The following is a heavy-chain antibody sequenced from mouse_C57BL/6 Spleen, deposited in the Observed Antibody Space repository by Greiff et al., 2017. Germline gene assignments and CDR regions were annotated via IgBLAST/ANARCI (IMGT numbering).Heavy chain of an antibody. Sequence: VQLQQPGAELVRPGTSVKLSCKASGYTFTSYWMHWVKQRPGQGLEWIGVIDPSDSYTNYNQKFKGKATLTVDTSSSTAYMQISSLTSEDSAVYYCAIYYGYARDYWGQGTSVTVSS. D-gene: IGHD2-1*01. J-gene: IGHJ4*01. CDR1: GYTFTSYW. CDR3: AIYYGYARDY. V-gene: IGHV1-59*01. CDR2: IDPSDSYT.